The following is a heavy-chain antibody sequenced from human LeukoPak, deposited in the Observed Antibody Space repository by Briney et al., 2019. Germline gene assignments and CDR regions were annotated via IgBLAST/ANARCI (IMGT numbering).Heavy chain of an antibody. CDR2: INQDGNEK. CDR1: GFTFSSYW. J-gene: IGHJ4*02. D-gene: IGHD6-19*01. CDR3: ARADMAGTVDY. V-gene: IGHV3-7*04. Sequence: GGSLRLSCAASGFTFSSYWMSWVRQAPGKGLEWVANINQDGNEKYYVDSVKGRFTISRDNAKNSLFLQMNGLRAEDTAVYYCARADMAGTVDYWGQGTLVTVSS.